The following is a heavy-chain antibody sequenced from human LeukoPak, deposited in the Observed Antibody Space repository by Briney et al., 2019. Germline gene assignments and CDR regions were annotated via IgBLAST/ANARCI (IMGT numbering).Heavy chain of an antibody. Sequence: PSETLSLTCAVYGGSFSGYYWSWIRQPPGKGLEWIGEINHSGSTNYNPSLKSRVTISVDTSKNQFSLKLSSVTAADTAVYYCARIGLITIFGMGAFDIWGQGTMVTVSS. CDR3: ARIGLITIFGMGAFDI. V-gene: IGHV4-34*01. CDR2: INHSGST. CDR1: GGSFSGYY. J-gene: IGHJ3*02. D-gene: IGHD3-3*01.